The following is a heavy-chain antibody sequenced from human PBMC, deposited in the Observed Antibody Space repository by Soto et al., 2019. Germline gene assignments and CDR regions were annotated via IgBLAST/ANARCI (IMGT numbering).Heavy chain of an antibody. Sequence: SETLSLTCPVSGGSISSYSWTWIRQPPGKRLEWIAYIYSSGTTNYNPSLKRRLTTSVDTSKNQFSLKLSSVTAADTAVYYCTRGSGPTFDPWGQGTLVTVSS. CDR3: TRGSGPTFDP. J-gene: IGHJ5*02. CDR1: GGSISSYS. V-gene: IGHV4-59*01. CDR2: IYSSGTT.